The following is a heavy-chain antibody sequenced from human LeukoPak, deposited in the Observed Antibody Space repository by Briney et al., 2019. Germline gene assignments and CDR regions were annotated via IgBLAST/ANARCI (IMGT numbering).Heavy chain of an antibody. CDR1: GFTFSSYS. D-gene: IGHD3-10*01. Sequence: GGSLRLSCAASGFTFSSYSMNWVRQAPGKGLEWVSSISSSSSYIYYADSVKGRFTISRDNAKNSLYLQMNSLRAEDTAVYYCARDGSGSYYKEIDYWGQGTLVTVSS. V-gene: IGHV3-21*01. CDR2: ISSSSSYI. CDR3: ARDGSGSYYKEIDY. J-gene: IGHJ4*02.